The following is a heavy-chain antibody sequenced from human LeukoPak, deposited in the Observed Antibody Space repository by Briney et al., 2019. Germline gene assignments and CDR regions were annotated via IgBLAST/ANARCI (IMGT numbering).Heavy chain of an antibody. CDR1: GDSISSYY. D-gene: IGHD2-2*01. J-gene: IGHJ6*03. CDR3: ARMPPPPTAMDYYYYMDV. CDR2: IYYSRST. V-gene: IGHV4-59*01. Sequence: PSETLSLTCTISGDSISSYYWSWIRQPPGKGLEWIGYIYYSRSTNYNPSLKTRVTISVDTSKNQFSLKLSSVTAADTAVYYCARMPPPPTAMDYYYYMDVWGKGTTATVSS.